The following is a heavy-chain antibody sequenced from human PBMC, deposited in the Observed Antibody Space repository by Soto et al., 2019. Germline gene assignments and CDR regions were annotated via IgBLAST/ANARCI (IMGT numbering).Heavy chain of an antibody. J-gene: IGHJ4*02. V-gene: IGHV4-59*01. CDR1: GGSISNYY. D-gene: IGHD1-20*01. Sequence: QVQLQESGPGLVKPSETLSLTCIVSGGSISNYYWSWIRQPPGKGLEWIGYIYYRGSTNYNPSLKSRAPISVDTSKNQFALKLSSVTAADTAVYYCARGGYNWNDVTDYWGQGTLVTVSS. CDR2: IYYRGST. CDR3: ARGGYNWNDVTDY.